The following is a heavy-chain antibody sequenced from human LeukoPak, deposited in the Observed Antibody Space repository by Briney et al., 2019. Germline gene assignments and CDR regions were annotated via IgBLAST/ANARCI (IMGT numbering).Heavy chain of an antibody. V-gene: IGHV3-9*01. D-gene: IGHD3-3*01. CDR1: GFTFDDYA. J-gene: IGHJ4*02. CDR2: ISWDSGSI. CDR3: AKDSVPYYDFWSLPTGPNN. Sequence: GRSLRLSCAASGFTFDDYAMHWVRQAPGKGLEWVSGISWDSGSIGYADSVKGRFTISRDNAKNSLYLQMNSLRAEDTALYYCAKDSVPYYDFWSLPTGPNNWGQGTLVTVSS.